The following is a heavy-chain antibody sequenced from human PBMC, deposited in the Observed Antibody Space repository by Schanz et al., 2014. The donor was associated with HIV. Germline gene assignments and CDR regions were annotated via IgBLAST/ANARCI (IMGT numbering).Heavy chain of an antibody. CDR1: GFTFSNYA. CDR3: AKRDIVVVTAILSAFDL. Sequence: QVQLVESGGGVVQPGRSLRLSCAVSGFTFSNYAMHWVRQAPGKGLEWVAVISYDGSNKYYADSVRGRFTISRDNAKNTLYLQMNSLRAEDTAVYYCAKRDIVVVTAILSAFDLWGQGTLVTVSS. V-gene: IGHV3-30-3*01. D-gene: IGHD2-21*02. J-gene: IGHJ3*01. CDR2: ISYDGSNK.